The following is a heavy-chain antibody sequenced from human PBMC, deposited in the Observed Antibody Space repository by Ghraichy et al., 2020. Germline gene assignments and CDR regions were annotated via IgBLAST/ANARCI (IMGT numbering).Heavy chain of an antibody. CDR1: GGSFSGYY. D-gene: IGHD3-10*01. CDR3: ARGRGSEY. V-gene: IGHV4-34*01. CDR2: INHSGST. Sequence: SETLSLTCAVYGGSFSGYYWSWIRQPPGKGLEWIGEINHSGSTNYNPSLKSRVTISVDTSKNQFSLKLSSVTAADTAVYYCARGRGSEYWGQGTLVTVSS. J-gene: IGHJ4*02.